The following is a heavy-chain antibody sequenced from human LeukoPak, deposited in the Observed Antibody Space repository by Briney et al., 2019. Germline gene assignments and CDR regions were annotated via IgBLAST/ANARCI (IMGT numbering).Heavy chain of an antibody. Sequence: ASVKVSCKASGYTFTHYAMHWVRQAPGQRLEWMGWINAGNGNTKYSQKFQGRVTITRDTSASTAYMELSSLRSEDTAVYYCARGVHGGYSYGFYSFWGQGTLVTVSS. V-gene: IGHV1-3*01. CDR2: INAGNGNT. CDR3: ARGVHGGYSYGFYSF. CDR1: GYTFTHYA. D-gene: IGHD5-18*01. J-gene: IGHJ4*02.